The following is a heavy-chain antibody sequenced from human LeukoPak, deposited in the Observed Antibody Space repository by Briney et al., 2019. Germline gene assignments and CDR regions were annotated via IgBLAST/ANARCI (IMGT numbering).Heavy chain of an antibody. V-gene: IGHV4-59*02. D-gene: IGHD6-6*01. CDR3: ARVGLAARLFDY. Sequence: SETLSLTCIVSGDSVSGYYWNWIRQPPGKGLEWIGYIYYSGSTNYNPSLKSRVTISVDTSKNQFSLKLSSVTAADTAVYYCARVGLAARLFDYWGQGTLVTVSS. J-gene: IGHJ4*02. CDR2: IYYSGST. CDR1: GDSVSGYY.